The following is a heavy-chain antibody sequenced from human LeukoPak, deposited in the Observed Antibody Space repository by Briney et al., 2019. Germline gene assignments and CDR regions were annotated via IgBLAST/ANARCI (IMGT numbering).Heavy chain of an antibody. Sequence: GGSLRLSCAASGFTFTTYWMTWVRQAPGKGLEWVANIKQDGSETYYVDSVKGRFTISRDNAKNSLYLQMNSLRAEDTAVYYCARDSGGRVYNYWGQGTLVTVSS. CDR2: IKQDGSET. J-gene: IGHJ4*02. D-gene: IGHD6-13*01. CDR3: ARDSGGRVYNY. CDR1: GFTFTTYW. V-gene: IGHV3-7*03.